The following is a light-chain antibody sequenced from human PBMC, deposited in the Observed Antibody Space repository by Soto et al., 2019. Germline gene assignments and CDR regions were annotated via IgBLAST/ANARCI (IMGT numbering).Light chain of an antibody. CDR3: HQYNSWPPGT. V-gene: IGKV3-15*01. J-gene: IGKJ2*01. Sequence: EIVMTQSPATLSVSPGERATISCRASQSISRSLAWYQQKPGQAPRLLISDASTRATGIPARFSGSGSGTEFTLTISSLQSEDFALYYCHQYNSWPPGTFGQGTKVDIK. CDR1: QSISRS. CDR2: DAS.